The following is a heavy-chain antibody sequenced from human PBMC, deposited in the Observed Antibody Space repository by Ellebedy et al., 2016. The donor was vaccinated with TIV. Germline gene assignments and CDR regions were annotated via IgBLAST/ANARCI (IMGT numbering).Heavy chain of an antibody. CDR3: ARDDLLWFGELSY. J-gene: IGHJ4*02. CDR2: ISYDGSNK. D-gene: IGHD3-10*01. Sequence: GGSLRLXXAASGFTFSSYAMHWVRQAPGKGLEWVAVISYDGSNKYYADSVKGRFTISRDNSKNTLYLQMNSLRAEDTAVYYCARDDLLWFGELSYWGQGTLVTVSS. V-gene: IGHV3-30*04. CDR1: GFTFSSYA.